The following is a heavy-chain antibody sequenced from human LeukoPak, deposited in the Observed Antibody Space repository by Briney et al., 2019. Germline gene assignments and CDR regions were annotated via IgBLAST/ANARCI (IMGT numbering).Heavy chain of an antibody. CDR2: MNSKTDGGTT. CDR3: TTDDYGSFLDH. CDR1: GFTFSIAW. Sequence: GGSLRLSCAASGFTFSIAWMNWVRQAPGKGLEWVGRMNSKTDGGTTDYAAPVKGRFTISRDDSKNTLYLQMNSLKTEDTAVYYCTTDDYGSFLDHWGQGTLVTVSS. D-gene: IGHD4-17*01. J-gene: IGHJ4*02. V-gene: IGHV3-15*01.